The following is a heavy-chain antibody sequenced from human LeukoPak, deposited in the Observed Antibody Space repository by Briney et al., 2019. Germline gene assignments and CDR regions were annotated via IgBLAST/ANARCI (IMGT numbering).Heavy chain of an antibody. CDR2: ISAYNGNT. CDR1: GYTFTSYG. CDR3: ARDRVAVAGWAFDI. J-gene: IGHJ3*02. V-gene: IGHV1-18*01. Sequence: ASVEVSCKASGYTFTSYGISWVRQAPGQGLEWMGWISAYNGNTNYAQKLQGRVTMTTDTFRSTAYMELRSLRSDDTAVYYCARDRVAVAGWAFDIWGQGTMVTVSS. D-gene: IGHD6-19*01.